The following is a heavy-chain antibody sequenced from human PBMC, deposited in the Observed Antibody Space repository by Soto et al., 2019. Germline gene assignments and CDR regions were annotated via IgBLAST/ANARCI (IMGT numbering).Heavy chain of an antibody. CDR1: GYTLTELS. Sequence: ASVKVSCKVSGYTLTELSMHWARQAPGKGLEWMGGFDPEDGETIYAQKFQGRVTMTEDTSTDTAYMELSSLRSEDTAVYYCATGGIGVVPAAIDLDYWGQGTLVTVSS. J-gene: IGHJ4*02. V-gene: IGHV1-24*01. CDR2: FDPEDGET. CDR3: ATGGIGVVPAAIDLDY. D-gene: IGHD2-2*02.